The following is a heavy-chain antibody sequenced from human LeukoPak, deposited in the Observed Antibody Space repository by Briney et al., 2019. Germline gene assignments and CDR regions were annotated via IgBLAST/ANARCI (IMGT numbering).Heavy chain of an antibody. Sequence: GGSLRLSCAASGFTFSSYSMNWVRQAPGEGLEWVSYISSSSSTIYYADSVKGRFTISRDNAKNSLYLQMNSLRAEDTAVYYCARVRCTNGVCYLDYWGQGTLVTVSS. J-gene: IGHJ4*02. CDR3: ARVRCTNGVCYLDY. CDR2: ISSSSSTI. D-gene: IGHD2-8*01. V-gene: IGHV3-48*01. CDR1: GFTFSSYS.